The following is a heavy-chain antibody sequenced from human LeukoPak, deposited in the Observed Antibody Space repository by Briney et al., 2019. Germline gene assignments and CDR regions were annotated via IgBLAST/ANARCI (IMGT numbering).Heavy chain of an antibody. CDR2: IKQDGSEK. J-gene: IGHJ3*02. Sequence: GGSLRLSCVASGFTFSGFTMNWVRQAPGKGLEWVANIKQDGSEKYYVASVKGRFTISRDNAKNSLYLQMNSLRAEDTAVYYCARDHRAEWELKGDAFDIWGQGTMVTVSS. CDR3: ARDHRAEWELKGDAFDI. CDR1: GFTFSGFT. V-gene: IGHV3-7*01. D-gene: IGHD1-26*01.